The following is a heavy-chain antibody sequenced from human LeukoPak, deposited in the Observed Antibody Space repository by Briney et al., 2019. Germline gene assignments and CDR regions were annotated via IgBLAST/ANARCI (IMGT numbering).Heavy chain of an antibody. Sequence: PGGSLRLSCAASGFTFSSYAMSWVRQAPGKGLEWVSGISGSDGTTYYADSVKGRFTISIDNSRNTLYLQMNSLRAEDTAVYYCAKVDSSGYYSKNFHYWGQGSLVTVSS. CDR3: AKVDSSGYYSKNFHY. D-gene: IGHD3-22*01. CDR1: GFTFSSYA. CDR2: ISGSDGTT. J-gene: IGHJ4*02. V-gene: IGHV3-23*01.